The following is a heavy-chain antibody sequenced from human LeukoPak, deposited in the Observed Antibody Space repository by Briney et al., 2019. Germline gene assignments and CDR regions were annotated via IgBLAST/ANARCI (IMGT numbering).Heavy chain of an antibody. CDR2: INSDGSST. CDR3: EYRITTTGGAFDI. CDR1: GFTFSSYW. D-gene: IGHD3-10*01. V-gene: IGHV3-74*01. Sequence: GGSLRLSCAASGFTFSSYWMHWVRQAPGKGLVWVSRINSDGSSTSYADSVKGRSTISRDNAKNTLYLQMNSLRAEDTAVYYCEYRITTTGGAFDIWGQGTMVTVSS. J-gene: IGHJ3*02.